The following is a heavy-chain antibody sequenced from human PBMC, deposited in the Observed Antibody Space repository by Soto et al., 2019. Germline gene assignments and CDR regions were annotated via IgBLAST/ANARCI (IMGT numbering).Heavy chain of an antibody. CDR1: GGSTGSSNYY. CDR3: ARDSAVTTNYFDY. J-gene: IGHJ4*02. Sequence: SETLSLTCSVSGGSTGSSNYYWAWIRQPPGKGLEWIGSIYYSGNTYHNPSLKSRVTLSVDTSKSQFALKLNSVTAADTAVYYCARDSAVTTNYFDYWGQGTLVTVSS. CDR2: IYYSGNT. V-gene: IGHV4-39*02. D-gene: IGHD4-17*01.